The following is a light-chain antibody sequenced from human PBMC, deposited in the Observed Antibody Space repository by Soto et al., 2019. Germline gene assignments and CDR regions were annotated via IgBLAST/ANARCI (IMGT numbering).Light chain of an antibody. Sequence: DIVMTQSPDSLAESLGERATINCKSSQSVLYSSNNKNYLAWYQQKPGQPPKLLIYWSSTRESGVPDRFSGSGSGTDFALTISSLQAEDVAVYSCQQYYTNALTFGGGTKVGVK. V-gene: IGKV4-1*01. CDR2: WSS. CDR3: QQYYTNALT. CDR1: QSVLYSSNNKNY. J-gene: IGKJ4*01.